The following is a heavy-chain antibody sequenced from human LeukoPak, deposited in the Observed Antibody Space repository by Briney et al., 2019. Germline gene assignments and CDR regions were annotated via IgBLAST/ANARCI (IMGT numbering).Heavy chain of an antibody. CDR2: IYPGDSET. CDR3: ARLDEDFYYDGSGFYF. Sequence: GESLKISCRGSGYRFTNYRIAWVRQMPGKGLEWMGIIYPGDSETTYSPSFQGQVTISVDKSINTAYLQWSSLRTSDTAMHYCARLDEDFYYDGSGFYFWGQGTLVTVSS. CDR1: GYRFTNYR. J-gene: IGHJ1*01. D-gene: IGHD3-22*01. V-gene: IGHV5-51*01.